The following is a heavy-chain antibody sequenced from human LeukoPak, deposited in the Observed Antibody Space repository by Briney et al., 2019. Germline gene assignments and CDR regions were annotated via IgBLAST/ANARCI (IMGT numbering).Heavy chain of an antibody. V-gene: IGHV4-59*01. Sequence: SETLSLTCTVSGGSISSYYWSWIRQPPGKGLEWIGYIYYSRSTNYNPSLKSRVTISVDTSKNQFSLKLSSVTAADTAVYYCARTYDSSGYFFDYWGQGTLVTVSS. CDR2: IYYSRST. CDR3: ARTYDSSGYFFDY. CDR1: GGSISSYY. J-gene: IGHJ4*02. D-gene: IGHD3-22*01.